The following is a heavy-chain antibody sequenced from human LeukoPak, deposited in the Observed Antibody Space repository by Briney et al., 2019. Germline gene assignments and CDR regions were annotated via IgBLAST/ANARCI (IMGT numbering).Heavy chain of an antibody. CDR2: ISAYNGNT. CDR1: GYTFTSYG. CDR3: ARTRAVGRAITMVRGVIMGC. Sequence: ASVKVSCKASGYTFTSYGISWVRQAPGQGLEWMGWISAYNGNTNYAQKLQGRVTMTTDTSTSTAYMELRSLRSDDTAVYYCARTRAVGRAITMVRGVIMGCWGQGTLVTVSS. D-gene: IGHD3-10*01. J-gene: IGHJ4*02. V-gene: IGHV1-18*01.